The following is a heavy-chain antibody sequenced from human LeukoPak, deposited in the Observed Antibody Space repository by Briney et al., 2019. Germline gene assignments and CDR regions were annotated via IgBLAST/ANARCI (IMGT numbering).Heavy chain of an antibody. D-gene: IGHD3-22*01. CDR3: VRSYDTSGYFHAFDI. V-gene: IGHV4-59*01. J-gene: IGHJ3*02. CDR1: GGSISSYY. Sequence: SETLSLTCTVPGGSISSYYWSWIRQPPGKGLEWIGFIYYSGSTTYNPSLMSRVIISVDASKTQFSLKLSSVTAADTAMYYCVRSYDTSGYFHAFDIWGQGTEVTVSS. CDR2: IYYSGST.